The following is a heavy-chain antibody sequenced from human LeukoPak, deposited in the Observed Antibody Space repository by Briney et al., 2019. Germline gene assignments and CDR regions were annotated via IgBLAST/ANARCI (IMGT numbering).Heavy chain of an antibody. CDR1: GGSISRSIYY. CDR3: ARRGYGDYDVFDI. D-gene: IGHD4-17*01. CDR2: IYYGGST. Sequence: SETLSLTCTVSGGSISRSIYYWGWIRQPPGKGLECIGNIYYGGSTYYNPSLKSRVTISVDTSKNQFSLKLSSVTAADTAVYYCARRGYGDYDVFDIWGQGTMVTVSS. V-gene: IGHV4-39*01. J-gene: IGHJ3*02.